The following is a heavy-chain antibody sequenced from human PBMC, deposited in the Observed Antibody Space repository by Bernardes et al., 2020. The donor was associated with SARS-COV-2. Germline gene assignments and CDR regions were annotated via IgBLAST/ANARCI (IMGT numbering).Heavy chain of an antibody. CDR3: AHRPPILVLYDAFDV. Sequence: SGPTLVKPTETLTLTCNFTGFSLDTSGVCVGWFRQAPGKALEWLALAYWNGDQRFSPTLRTRLTMTTEPSKNAVVLTMTNMDPVDTATYFCAHRPPILVLYDAFDVWGHGTFVSVSS. CDR2: AYWNGDQ. CDR1: GFSLDTSGVC. V-gene: IGHV2-5*01. D-gene: IGHD2-8*01. J-gene: IGHJ3*01.